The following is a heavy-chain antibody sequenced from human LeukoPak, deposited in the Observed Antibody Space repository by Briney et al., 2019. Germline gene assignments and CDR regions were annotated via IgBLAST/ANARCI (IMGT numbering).Heavy chain of an antibody. V-gene: IGHV1-69*13. J-gene: IGHJ5*02. D-gene: IGHD5-18*01. Sequence: SVKVSCKASGGTFSSYAISWVRQAPGQGLEWMGRIIPIFGTANYAQKFQGRVTITADESTSTAYMELSSLRSEDTAVYYCARDQASIQLWLHRFDPWGQGTLVTVSS. CDR2: IIPIFGTA. CDR3: ARDQASIQLWLHRFDP. CDR1: GGTFSSYA.